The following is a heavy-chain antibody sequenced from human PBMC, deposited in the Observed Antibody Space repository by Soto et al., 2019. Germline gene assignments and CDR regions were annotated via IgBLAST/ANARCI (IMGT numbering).Heavy chain of an antibody. CDR3: ARDSSGYYYYFDY. Sequence: PSETLSLTCTVSGGSISSGGYYWSWIRQHPGKGLEWIGYIYYSGSTYYNPSLKSRVTISVDTSKNQFSLKLSSVTAADTAVYYCARDSSGYYYYFDYWGQGTLVTVSS. CDR2: IYYSGST. J-gene: IGHJ4*02. D-gene: IGHD3-22*01. V-gene: IGHV4-31*03. CDR1: GGSISSGGYY.